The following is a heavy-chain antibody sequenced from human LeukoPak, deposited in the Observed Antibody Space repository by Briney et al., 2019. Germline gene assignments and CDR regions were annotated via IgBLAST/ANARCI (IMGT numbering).Heavy chain of an antibody. Sequence: SQTLSLTCAISGDSVSTASNAWYWIRQSPSRGLEWLGRTYYNSKWYTDYAVSVSGRTTINPDTSRNQFSLKLSSVTAADTAVYYCARGRLYGGRYRWDYFDYWGQGTLVTVSS. CDR3: ARGRLYGGRYRWDYFDY. V-gene: IGHV6-1*01. CDR2: TYYNSKWYT. D-gene: IGHD6-19*01. J-gene: IGHJ4*02. CDR1: GDSVSTASNA.